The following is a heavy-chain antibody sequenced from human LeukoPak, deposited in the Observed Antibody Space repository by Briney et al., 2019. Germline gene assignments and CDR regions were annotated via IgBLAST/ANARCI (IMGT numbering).Heavy chain of an antibody. J-gene: IGHJ4*02. D-gene: IGHD3-16*01. CDR2: ISYDGANK. CDR3: ARVSDYVWGSLSY. Sequence: PGGSLRLSCVASDFTFSTYAMHWVRQAPGKGLEWVAVISYDGANKYYSDSVKGRFTISRDNSKNTLYLQMNSLRAEDTAVYYCARVSDYVWGSLSYWGQGTLVTVSS. V-gene: IGHV3-30-3*01. CDR1: DFTFSTYA.